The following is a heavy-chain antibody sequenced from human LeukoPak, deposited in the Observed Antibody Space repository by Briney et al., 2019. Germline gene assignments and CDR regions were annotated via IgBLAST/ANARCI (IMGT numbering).Heavy chain of an antibody. CDR3: AKDLVPAAMDWFDP. J-gene: IGHJ5*02. CDR1: GFTVSTNY. CDR2: IYSGGST. Sequence: PGGSLRLSCVASGFTVSTNYMSWVRQAPGKGLEWVSVIYSGGSTYYADSVKGRFTISRDNSKNTLYLQMNSLRAEDTAVYYCAKDLVPAAMDWFDPWGQGTLVTVSS. D-gene: IGHD2-2*01. V-gene: IGHV3-53*05.